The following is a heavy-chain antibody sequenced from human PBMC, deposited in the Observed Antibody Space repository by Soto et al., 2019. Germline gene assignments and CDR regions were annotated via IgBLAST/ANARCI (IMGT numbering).Heavy chain of an antibody. CDR1: GVSFSTYY. Sequence: QVQLQESGPGLVKPSETLSLTCTVSGVSFSTYYWSWIRQAPGKGLEWIGYIYYSGSSNYNPSIESRVTMSVDTSKNQLSLKLSSVTAADTAVYYCARDQGGPFDYWGQGTLVTVSS. V-gene: IGHV4-59*01. J-gene: IGHJ4*02. CDR3: ARDQGGPFDY. CDR2: IYYSGSS. D-gene: IGHD2-15*01.